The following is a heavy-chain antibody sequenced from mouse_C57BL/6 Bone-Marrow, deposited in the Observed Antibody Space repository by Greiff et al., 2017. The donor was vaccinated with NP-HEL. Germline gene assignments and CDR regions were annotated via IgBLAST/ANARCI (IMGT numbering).Heavy chain of an antibody. CDR1: GFNIKDDY. J-gene: IGHJ3*01. CDR2: IDPENGDT. CDR3: TTFPYYYGSSYEGAY. Sequence: EVQLQQSGAELVRPGASVKLSCTASGFNIKDDYMHWVKQRPEQGLEWIGWIDPENGDTEYASKFQGKATITADTSSNTAYLQLSSLTSEDTAVYYCTTFPYYYGSSYEGAYWGQGTLVTVSA. D-gene: IGHD1-1*01. V-gene: IGHV14-4*01.